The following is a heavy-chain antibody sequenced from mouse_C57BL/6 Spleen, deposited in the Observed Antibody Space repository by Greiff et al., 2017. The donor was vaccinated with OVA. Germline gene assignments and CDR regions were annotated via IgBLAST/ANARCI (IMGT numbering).Heavy chain of an antibody. D-gene: IGHD1-1*01. J-gene: IGHJ2*01. CDR2: ISDGGSYT. V-gene: IGHV5-4*01. CDR1: GFTFSSYA. CDR3: AREDTTVDYFDY. Sequence: EVMLVESGGGLVKPGGSLKLSCAASGFTFSSYAMSWVRQTPEKRLEWVATISDGGSYTYYPDNVKGRFTISRDNAKNNLYLQMSHLKSEDTAMYYCAREDTTVDYFDYWGQGTTLTVSS.